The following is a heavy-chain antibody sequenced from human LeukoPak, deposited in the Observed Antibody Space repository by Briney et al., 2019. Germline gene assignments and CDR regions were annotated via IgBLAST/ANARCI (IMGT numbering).Heavy chain of an antibody. CDR2: ICGDGSSI. Sequence: GASLRLSCEASGFTFSNNSMSWVRQAPGKGLEWVSVICGDGSSIYYADSMKARFTISRNNSKSTLYLVMNSLRAEDTAVYYCAKEYGNYGSERYYYFDYWGQGTLVTVSS. V-gene: IGHV3-23*01. D-gene: IGHD3-10*01. CDR3: AKEYGNYGSERYYYFDY. CDR1: GFTFSNNS. J-gene: IGHJ4*02.